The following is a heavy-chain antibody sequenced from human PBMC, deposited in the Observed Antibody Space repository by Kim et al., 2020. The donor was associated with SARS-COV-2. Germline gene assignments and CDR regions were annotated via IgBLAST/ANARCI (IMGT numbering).Heavy chain of an antibody. CDR2: IIPILGIA. J-gene: IGHJ4*02. CDR3: ARLYCSSTSCYPSYFDY. Sequence: SVKVSCKASGGTFSSYAISWVRQAPGQGLEWMGRIIPILGIANYAQKFQGRVTITADKSTSTAYMELSSLRSEDTAVYYCARLYCSSTSCYPSYFDYWGQGTLVTVSS. V-gene: IGHV1-69*04. CDR1: GGTFSSYA. D-gene: IGHD2-2*01.